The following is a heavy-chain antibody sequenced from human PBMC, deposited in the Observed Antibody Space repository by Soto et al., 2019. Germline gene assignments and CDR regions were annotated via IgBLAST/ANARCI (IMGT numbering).Heavy chain of an antibody. CDR3: ARHLLPVGGDAFDI. Sequence: SETLSLTCTVSGGSISSYYWSWIRQPPGKGLEWIGYIYYSGSTNYNPSPKSRVTISVDTSKNQFSLKLSSVTAADTAVYYCARHLLPVGGDAFDIWGQGTMVTVSS. V-gene: IGHV4-59*08. CDR1: GGSISSYY. CDR2: IYYSGST. D-gene: IGHD1-26*01. J-gene: IGHJ3*02.